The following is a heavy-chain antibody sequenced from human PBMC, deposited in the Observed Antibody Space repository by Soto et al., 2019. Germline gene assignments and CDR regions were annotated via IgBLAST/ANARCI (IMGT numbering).Heavy chain of an antibody. CDR1: GYTFTGYY. Sequence: QVRPVQSGAEVKKPGASVKVSCKASGYTFTGYYIHWVRQAPGQGLEWMGWISPNGGGTNFAQKFQGRNTMTRDTSINTAFMELSGLTSDDTAVYYCARGDYGGNPPRSWGQGTLVAVSS. CDR3: ARGDYGGNPPRS. CDR2: ISPNGGGT. D-gene: IGHD4-17*01. V-gene: IGHV1-2*02. J-gene: IGHJ4*02.